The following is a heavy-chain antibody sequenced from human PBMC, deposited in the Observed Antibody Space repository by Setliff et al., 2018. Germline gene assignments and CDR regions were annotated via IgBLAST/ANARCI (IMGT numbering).Heavy chain of an antibody. CDR3: AKDPNGDFVGAFDS. V-gene: IGHV3-30*18. D-gene: IGHD2-21*02. CDR2: ISDDGSNE. Sequence: GGSLRLSCAASGFTVSSFSMHWVRQTPVKGLEWVATISDDGSNEFYADSVRGRFTISRDNSKNTIYLQMNSLRAEDTAKYYCAKDPNGDFVGAFDSWGRGTLVTVS. J-gene: IGHJ5*01. CDR1: GFTVSSFS.